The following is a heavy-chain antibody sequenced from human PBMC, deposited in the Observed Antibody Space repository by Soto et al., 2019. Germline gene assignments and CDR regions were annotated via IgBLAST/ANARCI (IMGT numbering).Heavy chain of an antibody. Sequence: ASVKVSCKASGYTFTSYGISWVRQAPGQGLEWMGWISAYNGNTNYAQKLQGRVTMTTDTSTSTAYMELRSPRSDDTAVYYCARVWLTIFGVVSAFDIWGQGTMVTVSS. CDR1: GYTFTSYG. D-gene: IGHD3-3*01. V-gene: IGHV1-18*01. CDR2: ISAYNGNT. J-gene: IGHJ3*02. CDR3: ARVWLTIFGVVSAFDI.